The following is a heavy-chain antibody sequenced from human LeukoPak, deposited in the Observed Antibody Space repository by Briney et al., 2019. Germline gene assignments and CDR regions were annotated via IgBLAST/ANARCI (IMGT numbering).Heavy chain of an antibody. J-gene: IGHJ4*02. CDR2: TSHDGSEK. D-gene: IGHD5-18*01. Sequence: WGSLRLSCVTSGFTFSNSGMHWVRQAPDTGLEWLAFTSHDGSEKYFADSVKGRFTISRDNSKNTLYLQMSSLRAEDTAVYYCARSVGEIQLWQGFDYWGQGTLVTVSS. CDR1: GFTFSNSG. V-gene: IGHV3-30*03. CDR3: ARSVGEIQLWQGFDY.